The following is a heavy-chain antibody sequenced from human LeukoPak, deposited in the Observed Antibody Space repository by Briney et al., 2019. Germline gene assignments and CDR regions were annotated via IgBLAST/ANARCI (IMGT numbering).Heavy chain of an antibody. CDR1: GGSVSSGSYY. D-gene: IGHD3-22*01. J-gene: IGHJ4*02. V-gene: IGHV4-61*01. Sequence: SETLSLTCTVSGGSVSSGSYYWSWIRQPPGKGLEWIGYIYYSGSTNYNPSLKSRVTISVDTSKNQLSLKLSSVTAADTAVYYCARDKSSGYYSLFDYWGQGTLVTVSS. CDR3: ARDKSSGYYSLFDY. CDR2: IYYSGST.